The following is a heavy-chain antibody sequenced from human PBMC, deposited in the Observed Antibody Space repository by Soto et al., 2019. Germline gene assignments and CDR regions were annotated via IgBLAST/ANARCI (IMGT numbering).Heavy chain of an antibody. CDR2: ISGSGGST. D-gene: IGHD2-15*01. J-gene: IGHJ3*02. CDR3: AKDPSIVVVVAAIPDACDI. V-gene: IGHV3-23*01. CDR1: GFTFSSYA. Sequence: EVQLLESGGGLVQPGGSLRLSCAASGFTFSSYAMSWVHQAPGKGLEGVSAISGSGGSTYYADSETGRFTISRDNPKNTLYLQMNSVRDEDTAVYYCAKDPSIVVVVAAIPDACDIWGQGTMVTVSS.